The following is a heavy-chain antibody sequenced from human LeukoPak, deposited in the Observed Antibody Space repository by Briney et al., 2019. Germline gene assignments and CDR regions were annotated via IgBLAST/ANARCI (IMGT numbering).Heavy chain of an antibody. D-gene: IGHD3-10*01. CDR1: GGSINSHY. Sequence: LETLSLTCSVSGGSINSHYWSWIRQPPGKRLEWIGYIFNTGNTNYNPSLAGRVTMSVDTSRAQFFLRLSPVTAADTAIYYCASRPADTTWYGVFDYWSQGTLVTVSS. CDR3: ASRPADTTWYGVFDY. V-gene: IGHV4-59*11. J-gene: IGHJ4*02. CDR2: IFNTGNT.